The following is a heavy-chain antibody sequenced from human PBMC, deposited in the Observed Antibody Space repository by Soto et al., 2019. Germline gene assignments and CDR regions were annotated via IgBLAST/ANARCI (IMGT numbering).Heavy chain of an antibody. D-gene: IGHD3-16*01. CDR3: ARAGEHQSFDY. Sequence: GGSLRLSCTTSGFTVSSSHMTWVRQAPGKGLEWVSVIYSGGSSYYAVSVQGRFTISRDNSKNTLYLQMNSLRAEDTAVYYCARAGEHQSFDYWGQGTLVTVSS. V-gene: IGHV3-53*05. J-gene: IGHJ4*02. CDR2: IYSGGSS. CDR1: GFTVSSSH.